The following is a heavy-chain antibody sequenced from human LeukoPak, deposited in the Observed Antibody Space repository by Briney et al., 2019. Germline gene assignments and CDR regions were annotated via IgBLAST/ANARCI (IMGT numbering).Heavy chain of an antibody. V-gene: IGHV3-23*01. CDR2: ISGSGGST. CDR1: GFTYSNYA. D-gene: IGHD3-22*01. J-gene: IGHJ4*02. CDR3: AKDRNYYDSGGYYNSFDY. Sequence: PGGSLRLSCAASGFTYSNYAMTWVRQAPGKGLKWVAGISGSGGSTYFADAVKGRFTISRDNSKNTVYLQMNSLRAEDTAVYYCAKDRNYYDSGGYYNSFDYWGQGTLVTVSS.